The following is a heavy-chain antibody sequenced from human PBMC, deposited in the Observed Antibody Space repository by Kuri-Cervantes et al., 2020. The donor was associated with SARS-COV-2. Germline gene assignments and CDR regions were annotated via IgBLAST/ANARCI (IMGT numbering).Heavy chain of an antibody. J-gene: IGHJ6*02. Sequence: LSGTVPGCPFSSYYWSWIRQPPGKGLEWIEYIYYIGTTRYNPSLKSRVTISVDTFENQFCLNLSSVTAADAAVYYCARDSYYGSGRTGYYYYGMDVWGQGTTVTVSS. V-gene: IGHV4-59*01. CDR1: GCPFSSYY. CDR2: IYYIGTT. CDR3: ARDSYYGSGRTGYYYYGMDV. D-gene: IGHD3-10*01.